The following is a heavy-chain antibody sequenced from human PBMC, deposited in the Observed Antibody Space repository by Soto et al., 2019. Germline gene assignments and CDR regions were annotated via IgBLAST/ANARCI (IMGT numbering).Heavy chain of an antibody. D-gene: IGHD2-8*01. V-gene: IGHV4-30-4*01. CDR1: GGSISGGVHS. CDR2: IFDSGST. Sequence: QVQLQESGPGLVKPSETLSLTCTVSGGSISGGVHSWSWIRQPPGKGLEWIGHIFDSGSTYYNPSLESLLPISVDTSKNQFSLRLSSVTAADTAVYYCAREIMPLTNDWYFDLWGRGTLVTVSS. J-gene: IGHJ2*01. CDR3: AREIMPLTNDWYFDL.